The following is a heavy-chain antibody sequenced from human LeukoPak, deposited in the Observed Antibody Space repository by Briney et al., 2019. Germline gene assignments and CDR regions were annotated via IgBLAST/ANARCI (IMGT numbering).Heavy chain of an antibody. D-gene: IGHD3-3*01. CDR3: ARGSDGYYTKYYFDY. V-gene: IGHV3-21*04. CDR1: GFTFSSYS. Sequence: GGSLRLSCAASGFTFSSYSKKWVRQAPGRGLEWVSSISSSSSYIYYADSVKGRFTISRDNAKNSLYLQMNSLRAEDTAVYYCARGSDGYYTKYYFDYWGQGTLVTVSS. CDR2: ISSSSSYI. J-gene: IGHJ4*02.